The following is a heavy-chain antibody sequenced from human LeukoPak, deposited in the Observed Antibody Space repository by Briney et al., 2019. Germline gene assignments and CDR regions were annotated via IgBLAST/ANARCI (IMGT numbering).Heavy chain of an antibody. V-gene: IGHV3-74*01. Sequence: GGSLRLSCAASGFTFSSYGMNWVRQAPGKGLVWVSRINRDGSSTNYADSVKGRFTISRDNSKNTVYLQMNSLRVEDTAIYYCARSGSGWFDRWGQGTLVTVSS. CDR1: GFTFSSYG. CDR2: INRDGSST. J-gene: IGHJ5*02. CDR3: ARSGSGWFDR. D-gene: IGHD6-19*01.